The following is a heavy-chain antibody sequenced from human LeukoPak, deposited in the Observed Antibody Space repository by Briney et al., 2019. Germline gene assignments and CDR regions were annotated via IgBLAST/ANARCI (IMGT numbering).Heavy chain of an antibody. J-gene: IGHJ3*02. CDR3: AREPLEGAPLGAFDI. Sequence: SETLSLTCTVSGGSISSGSYYWSWIRQPAGKGLEWIGRIYTSGSTNYNPSLKSRVTISVDTSKHQFSLKLSSVTAADTAVYYCAREPLEGAPLGAFDIWGQGTMVTVSS. CDR2: IYTSGST. D-gene: IGHD1-26*01. CDR1: GGSISSGSYY. V-gene: IGHV4-61*02.